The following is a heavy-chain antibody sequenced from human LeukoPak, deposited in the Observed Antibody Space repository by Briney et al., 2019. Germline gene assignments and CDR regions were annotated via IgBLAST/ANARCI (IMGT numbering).Heavy chain of an antibody. Sequence: PSEALSLTCTVSGGSISSYYWSWIRQPAGKGLEWIGRIYTSGSTNYNPSLKSRVTMSVDTSKNQFSLKLSSMTATDTAVYYCASESGSGQADHWVQGSQVIVSS. CDR1: GGSISSYY. V-gene: IGHV4-4*07. D-gene: IGHD6-25*01. CDR3: ASESGSGQADH. CDR2: IYTSGST. J-gene: IGHJ4*02.